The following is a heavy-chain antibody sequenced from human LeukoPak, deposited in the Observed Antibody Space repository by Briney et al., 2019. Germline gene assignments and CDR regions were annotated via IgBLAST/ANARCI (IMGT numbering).Heavy chain of an antibody. Sequence: PGGSLRLSCAASGFTFSSYAMSWVRQAPGKGLEWVSAISGSGGSTYYADYVKGRFTISRENSKNTLYLQMNSLRAEDTAVYYCAKDGEGDCSGGSCYWRWFDPWGQGTLVTVSS. CDR2: ISGSGGST. J-gene: IGHJ5*02. CDR3: AKDGEGDCSGGSCYWRWFDP. D-gene: IGHD2-15*01. V-gene: IGHV3-23*01. CDR1: GFTFSSYA.